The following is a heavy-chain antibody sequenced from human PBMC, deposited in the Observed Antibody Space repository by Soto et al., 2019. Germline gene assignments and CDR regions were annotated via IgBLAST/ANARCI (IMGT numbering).Heavy chain of an antibody. CDR1: GGSFSGYY. CDR2: INHSRST. D-gene: IGHD3-22*01. J-gene: IGHJ5*02. Sequence: SETLSLTCAVYGGSFSGYYWSWIRQPPGKGLEWIGEINHSRSTNYNPSLKSRVTISVDTSKNQFSLKLSSVTAADTAVYYCARRPDYYDSSGLNWFDPWGQGTLVTISS. CDR3: ARRPDYYDSSGLNWFDP. V-gene: IGHV4-34*01.